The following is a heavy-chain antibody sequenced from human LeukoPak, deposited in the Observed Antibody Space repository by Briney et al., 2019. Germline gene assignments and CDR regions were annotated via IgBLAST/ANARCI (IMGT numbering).Heavy chain of an antibody. V-gene: IGHV4-61*08. Sequence: SETLSLTCTVSGGSISSGGYYWSWIRQPPGKGLEWIGYIYYSGSTNYNPSLKSRVTISVDTSKNQFSLKLSSVTAADTAVYYCARDTAGNYFDYWGQGTLVTVSS. CDR3: ARDTAGNYFDY. D-gene: IGHD6-19*01. CDR2: IYYSGST. CDR1: GGSISSGGYY. J-gene: IGHJ4*02.